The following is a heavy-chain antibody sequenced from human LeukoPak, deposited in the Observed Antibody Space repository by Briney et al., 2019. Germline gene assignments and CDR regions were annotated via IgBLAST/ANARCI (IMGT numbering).Heavy chain of an antibody. CDR1: GFTFSSYS. J-gene: IGHJ3*02. CDR3: ARDRRAAGTEDAFDI. V-gene: IGHV3-21*01. D-gene: IGHD6-13*01. Sequence: PGGSLRLSCAASGFTFSSYSMNWVRQAPGKGLEWVSSISSSSSYIYYADSVKGRFTISRDNAKNSLYLQMNSLRAEDTAVYYCARDRRAAGTEDAFDIWGQGKLVTVSS. CDR2: ISSSSSYI.